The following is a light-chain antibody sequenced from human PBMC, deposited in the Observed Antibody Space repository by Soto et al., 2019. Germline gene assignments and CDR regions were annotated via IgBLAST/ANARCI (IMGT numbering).Light chain of an antibody. J-gene: IGKJ4*01. CDR2: GAS. V-gene: IGKV3-20*01. CDR1: QSVSSSTS. Sequence: EIVLTQSPGTLSLSPGERATLSSRASQSVSSSTSLAWYQQKTGQAPRLLIYGASSRAVGVPDRFSGSGSGTDFTLTISRLEPEDFAVYYCQQYGDSPLTFGGGTEVE. CDR3: QQYGDSPLT.